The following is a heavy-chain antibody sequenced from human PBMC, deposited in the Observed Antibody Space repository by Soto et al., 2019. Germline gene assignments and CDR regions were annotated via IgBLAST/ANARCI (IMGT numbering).Heavy chain of an antibody. CDR2: INHSGST. CDR1: GGSFSGYY. D-gene: IGHD3-10*01. V-gene: IGHV4-34*01. Sequence: QVQLQQWGAGLLKPSETLSLTCAVYGGSFSGYYWSWIRQPPGKGLEWIGEINHSGSTNYNPSLKSRVTISVDTSKTQFYLKLSSVTAADTAVYYCARGGKVRGVIISPYYYYIDVWGKGTTVTVSS. J-gene: IGHJ6*03. CDR3: ARGGKVRGVIISPYYYYIDV.